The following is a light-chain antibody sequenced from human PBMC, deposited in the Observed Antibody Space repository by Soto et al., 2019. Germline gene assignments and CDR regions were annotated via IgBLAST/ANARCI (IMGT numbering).Light chain of an antibody. CDR1: QLISTY. CDR3: QQRSDWPLT. Sequence: EIVLTQSPVTLSLSPGDRATLSCRASQLISTYLAWYQQKPGQAPRLLIYDASNRATGIPARFSGSGSGTDFTLTISSLEPDDFAVYYCQQRSDWPLTFGGGTKVDI. J-gene: IGKJ4*01. CDR2: DAS. V-gene: IGKV3-11*01.